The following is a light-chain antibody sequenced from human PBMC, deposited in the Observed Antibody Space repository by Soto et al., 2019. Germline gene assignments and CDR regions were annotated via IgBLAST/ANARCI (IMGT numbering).Light chain of an antibody. Sequence: IVLSKSPGTLSLSQGDRATLSCRASQTVGVRLAWYQHKPGQAPRLIIFGASIRVTGIPDRFIGSGSGTDFTLTISRLEPEDFAVYYCQHYVTSLTTFGQGTKVDNK. CDR2: GAS. CDR3: QHYVTSLTT. CDR1: QTVGVR. V-gene: IGKV3-20*01. J-gene: IGKJ1*01.